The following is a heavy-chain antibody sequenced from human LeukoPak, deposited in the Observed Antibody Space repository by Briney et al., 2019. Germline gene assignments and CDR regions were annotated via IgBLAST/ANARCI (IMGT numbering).Heavy chain of an antibody. V-gene: IGHV3-48*03. D-gene: IGHD5-18*01. CDR1: GFTFSNYD. CDR2: ISKGGHTI. CDR3: AKGDSAMNTTLDY. Sequence: GGSLRLSCKVSGFTFSNYDMNWVRQAPGKGLEWVSFISKGGHTIDYTDSVKGRFTISRDNAKNSLYLQMNSLRTEDTALYYCAKGDSAMNTTLDYWGQGTLVTVSS. J-gene: IGHJ4*02.